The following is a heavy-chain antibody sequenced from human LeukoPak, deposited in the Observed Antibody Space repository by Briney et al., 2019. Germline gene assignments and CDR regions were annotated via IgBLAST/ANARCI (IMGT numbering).Heavy chain of an antibody. CDR2: ISGSGGST. J-gene: IGHJ4*02. CDR3: AKAQGGSGSYSKFDY. V-gene: IGHV3-23*01. Sequence: PGGSLRLSCAASGFTSSSYAMNWVRQAPGKGLEWVSAISGSGGSTSYADSVKGRFTISRDNSKNTLYLQMNSLRAEDTAVYYCAKAQGGSGSYSKFDYWGQGTLLTVSS. CDR1: GFTSSSYA. D-gene: IGHD3-10*01.